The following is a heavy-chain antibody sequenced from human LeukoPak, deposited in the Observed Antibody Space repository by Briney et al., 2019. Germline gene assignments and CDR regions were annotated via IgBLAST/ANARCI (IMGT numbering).Heavy chain of an antibody. CDR1: GFTFSSYW. D-gene: IGHD6-6*01. V-gene: IGHV3-7*05. J-gene: IGHJ6*02. CDR3: ARDPYSSTWSYGMDV. CDR2: IKRDGSEE. Sequence: GGSLRLSCAASGFTFSSYWMSWVRQAPGKGLEWVANIKRDGSEEVYVDSVKGRFTISRDNAKNSLFLQMNTLRAEDTAVYYCARDPYSSTWSYGMDVWGQGTTVTVSS.